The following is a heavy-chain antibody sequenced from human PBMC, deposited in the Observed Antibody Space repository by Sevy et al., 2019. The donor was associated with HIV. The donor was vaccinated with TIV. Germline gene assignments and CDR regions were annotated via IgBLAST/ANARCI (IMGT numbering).Heavy chain of an antibody. CDR2: IDTRGTSI. Sequence: GGSLRLSCTGYGFTFRNFWMHWVRQAPGKGLVWVSRIDTRGTSITYLDSGKGRFTISRDDAKNTVYLQMTGLRADDTAVYYCAREQGSSWDYFDSWGQGALVTVSS. V-gene: IGHV3-74*01. CDR1: GFTFRNFW. CDR3: AREQGSSWDYFDS. D-gene: IGHD6-13*01. J-gene: IGHJ4*02.